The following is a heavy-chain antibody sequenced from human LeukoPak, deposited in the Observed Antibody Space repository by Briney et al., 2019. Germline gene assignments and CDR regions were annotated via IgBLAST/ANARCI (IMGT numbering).Heavy chain of an antibody. CDR2: IGVAGGNT. J-gene: IGHJ3*01. Sequence: SVKVSCKASGFTFINSAIQWVRQARGQRLEWIGWIGVAGGNTNYAQTLQGRITITRDMSTSTAYMELTSLRSDDTAVYYCAAEIYGGNTDCCTFDFWGPGTPVTVSS. D-gene: IGHD4-23*01. V-gene: IGHV1-58*02. CDR3: AAEIYGGNTDCCTFDF. CDR1: GFTFINSA.